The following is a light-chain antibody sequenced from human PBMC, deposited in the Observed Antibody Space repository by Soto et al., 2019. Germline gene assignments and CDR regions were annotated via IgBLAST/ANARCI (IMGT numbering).Light chain of an antibody. CDR3: QQHNDWPT. V-gene: IGKV3-15*01. Sequence: EIVMTQSPATLSVSPGERVTLSCRASQSVSSDLAWYQQKPGQAPRLLIYGASTRATGIPARFSGSGSGTEFTFTISSLQSEDFAIYYCQQHNDWPTFGQGTRLEIK. CDR2: GAS. J-gene: IGKJ5*01. CDR1: QSVSSD.